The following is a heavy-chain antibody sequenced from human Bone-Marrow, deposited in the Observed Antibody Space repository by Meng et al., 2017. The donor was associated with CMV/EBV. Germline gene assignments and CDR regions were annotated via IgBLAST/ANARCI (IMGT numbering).Heavy chain of an antibody. CDR2: MNPNSGNT. CDR1: GYSFTRYD. Sequence: HVQLVKGGARVKKTGSSVKVSCKAAGYSFTRYDINSVRQAAGQGLEWMGWMNPNSGNTDYAQKFQGRVTMTRNISKSTAYMDLSSLRSEDTAVYYCATGVADFEYWGQGTLVTVSS. D-gene: IGHD6-19*01. CDR3: ATGVADFEY. V-gene: IGHV1-8*01. J-gene: IGHJ4*02.